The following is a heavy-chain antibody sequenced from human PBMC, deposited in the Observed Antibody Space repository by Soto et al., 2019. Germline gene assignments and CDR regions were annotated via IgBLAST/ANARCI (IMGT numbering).Heavy chain of an antibody. Sequence: LRLSCATFGFTLRDYYISWARQAPGKGLEWVGNIKGDGSDTHYVDFVKGRFTISRDNADNLIYLQMNNLRVEDTAMYYCARDPVTADRGQGTQVTVSS. CDR2: IKGDGSDT. CDR1: GFTLRDYY. V-gene: IGHV3-7*03. J-gene: IGHJ4*02. CDR3: ARDPVTAD.